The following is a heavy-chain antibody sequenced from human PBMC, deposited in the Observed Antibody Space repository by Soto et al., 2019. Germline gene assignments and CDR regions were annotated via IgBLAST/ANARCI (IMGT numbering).Heavy chain of an antibody. CDR2: MSGSGSSR. D-gene: IGHD2-8*01. Sequence: EVQLSESGGGLVQPGGSLRLSCAASGFTFSSYARSWVREAPGKGLGWVAGMSGSGSSRYYADSVKGRFTITRDNSKKTLYLKMNSLRAEDTAIYYCAKDPKSTIRFNWFDPWGQGTLVTVSS. V-gene: IGHV3-23*01. CDR1: GFTFSSYA. J-gene: IGHJ5*02. CDR3: AKDPKSTIRFNWFDP.